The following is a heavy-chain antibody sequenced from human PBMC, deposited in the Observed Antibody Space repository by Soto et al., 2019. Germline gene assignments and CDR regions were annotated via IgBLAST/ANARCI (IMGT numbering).Heavy chain of an antibody. V-gene: IGHV1-69*01. Sequence: QVQLVQSGAEVKKPGSSVKVSCKASGGTFSSYAISWVRQAPGQGLEWMGGIIPIFGTANYAQKFQGRVTITADESTRPAYKELSHLRSEDTAVDYCAGDPAARRGDGYYYYYGMDVWGQGTTVPGS. CDR2: IIPIFGTA. CDR1: GGTFSSYA. D-gene: IGHD6-6*01. CDR3: AGDPAARRGDGYYYYYGMDV. J-gene: IGHJ6*02.